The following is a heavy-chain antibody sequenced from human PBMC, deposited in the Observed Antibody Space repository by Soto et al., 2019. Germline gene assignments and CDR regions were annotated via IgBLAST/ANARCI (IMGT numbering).Heavy chain of an antibody. CDR2: ISYDGNVA. Sequence: QVQLVESGGGVGQPGRSLRLSCAASGFTFSNYGMHWVRQAPGKGLEWVIVISYDGNVADYADYVKGRFTISRDNSKNTLYLQMNSLRTEETAMYYCAKERPITNWYFDYWGQGTLVTVSS. D-gene: IGHD1-1*01. J-gene: IGHJ4*02. CDR1: GFTFSNYG. V-gene: IGHV3-30*18. CDR3: AKERPITNWYFDY.